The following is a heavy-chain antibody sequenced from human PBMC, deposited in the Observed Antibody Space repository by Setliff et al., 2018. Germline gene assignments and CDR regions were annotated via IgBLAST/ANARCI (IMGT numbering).Heavy chain of an antibody. V-gene: IGHV4-39*07. CDR2: IYYSGST. CDR1: GGPMSSSGYY. CDR3: TTEGESELDY. J-gene: IGHJ4*02. Sequence: SETLSLTCTVFGGPMSSSGYYWAWIRQSPGKGLEWIGSIYYSGSTYSNPSLKRRATISLDTSKNQFSLKLNSLETEDTALYYCTTEGESELDYWGQGTLVTVSS.